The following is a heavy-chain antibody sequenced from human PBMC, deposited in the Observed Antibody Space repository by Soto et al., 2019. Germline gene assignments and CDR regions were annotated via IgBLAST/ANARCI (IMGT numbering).Heavy chain of an antibody. Sequence: QVQLQESGPGLVKPSQTLSLTCTVSGGSISSGGYYWSWIRQHPGKGREGIGYIYYSGSTYYNPSLESRVTISVDTSKNQFSLKLSSVTAADTAVYYCARDCSSTSCAIVAFDIWGQGTMVTVSS. CDR3: ARDCSSTSCAIVAFDI. J-gene: IGHJ3*02. CDR1: GGSISSGGYY. CDR2: IYYSGST. D-gene: IGHD2-2*01. V-gene: IGHV4-31*03.